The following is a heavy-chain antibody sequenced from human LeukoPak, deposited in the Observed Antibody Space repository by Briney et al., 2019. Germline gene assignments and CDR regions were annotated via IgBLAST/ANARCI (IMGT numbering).Heavy chain of an antibody. V-gene: IGHV4-39*07. Sequence: SETLSLTCTVSGGSISSSSYYWGWIRQPPGKGLEWIGSIYYSGSTYYNPSLKSRVTISVDTSKNQFSLKLSSVTAADTAVYYCARGDYYDSSGYYYVGHWFDPWGQGTLVTVSS. CDR3: ARGDYYDSSGYYYVGHWFDP. CDR1: GGSISSSSYY. CDR2: IYYSGST. J-gene: IGHJ5*02. D-gene: IGHD3-22*01.